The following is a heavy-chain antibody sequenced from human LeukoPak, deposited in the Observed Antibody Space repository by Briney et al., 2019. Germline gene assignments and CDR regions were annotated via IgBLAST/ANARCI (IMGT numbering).Heavy chain of an antibody. Sequence: PSETLSLTCTVSGGSISSYYWSWIRQPAGKGLEWIGRIYTSGSTNYNPSLKSRVTISVDTSKNQFSLKLSSVTAADTAVYYCARQQRSSGWYYFDYWGQGTLVTVSS. D-gene: IGHD6-19*01. J-gene: IGHJ4*02. CDR3: ARQQRSSGWYYFDY. CDR2: IYTSGST. CDR1: GGSISSYY. V-gene: IGHV4-4*07.